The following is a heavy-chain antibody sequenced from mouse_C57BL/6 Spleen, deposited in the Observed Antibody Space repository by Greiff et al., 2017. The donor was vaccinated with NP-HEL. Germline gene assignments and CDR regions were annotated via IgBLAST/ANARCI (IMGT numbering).Heavy chain of an antibody. V-gene: IGHV1-69*01. Sequence: QVQLQQPGAELVMPGASVKLSCKASGYTFTSYWMHWVKQRPGPGLEWIGEIDPSDSYTNYNQKFKGKSTLTVDKSSSTAYMQLSSLTSEDSAVYYCARGFTTVVARGYFDVWGTGTTVTVSS. CDR3: ARGFTTVVARGYFDV. J-gene: IGHJ1*03. CDR2: IDPSDSYT. D-gene: IGHD1-1*01. CDR1: GYTFTSYW.